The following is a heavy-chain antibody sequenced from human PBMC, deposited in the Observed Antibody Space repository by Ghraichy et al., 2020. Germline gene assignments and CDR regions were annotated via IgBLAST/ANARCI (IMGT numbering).Heavy chain of an antibody. V-gene: IGHV4-59*01. CDR2: IYYSGST. CDR3: ARSSGELEPPSFDY. J-gene: IGHJ4*02. D-gene: IGHD1-1*01. Sequence: SETLSLTCTVSGGSISSYYWSWIRQPPGKGLEWIGYIYYSGSTNYNPSLKSRVTISVDTSKNQFSLKLSSVTAADTAVYYCARSSGELEPPSFDYWGQGTLVTVSS. CDR1: GGSISSYY.